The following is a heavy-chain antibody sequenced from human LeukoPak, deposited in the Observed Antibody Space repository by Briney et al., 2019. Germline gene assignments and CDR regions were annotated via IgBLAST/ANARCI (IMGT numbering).Heavy chain of an antibody. CDR1: GYTFTSYG. D-gene: IGHD3-10*01. CDR3: ARENRITMVRGVIGYYYYCYGMDV. CDR2: ISAYNGNT. Sequence: ASVKVSCKASGYTFTSYGISWVRQAPGQGLEWMGWISAYNGNTNYAQKLQGRVTMTTDTSTSTAYMELRSLRSDDTAVYYCARENRITMVRGVIGYYYYCYGMDVWGQGTTVTVSS. V-gene: IGHV1-18*01. J-gene: IGHJ6*02.